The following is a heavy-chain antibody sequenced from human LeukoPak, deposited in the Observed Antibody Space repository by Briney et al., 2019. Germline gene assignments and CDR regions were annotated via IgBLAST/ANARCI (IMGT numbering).Heavy chain of an antibody. CDR2: INHSGST. J-gene: IGHJ4*02. Sequence: SETLSLTCAVYGGSLSGYYWSWIRQPPGKGLEWIGEINHSGSTNYNPSLKSRVTISVDTSKNQFSLKLSSVTAADTAVYYCARRYGDYVTYLDYWGQGTLVTVSS. CDR1: GGSLSGYY. V-gene: IGHV4-34*01. D-gene: IGHD4-17*01. CDR3: ARRYGDYVTYLDY.